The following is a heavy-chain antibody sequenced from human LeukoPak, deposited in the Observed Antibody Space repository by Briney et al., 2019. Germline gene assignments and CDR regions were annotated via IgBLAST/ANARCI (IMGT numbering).Heavy chain of an antibody. D-gene: IGHD6-19*01. V-gene: IGHV4-39*01. CDR2: IYYSGST. CDR1: GGSISSSSYY. CDR3: ARQTKQWLVHY. Sequence: SETLSLTCTVSGGSISSSSYYWGWIRQPPGKGLEWIGSIYYSGSTYYNPSLKSRVTMSVDTSKNQFSLKLSSVTAADTAVYYCARQTKQWLVHYWGQGTLVTVSS. J-gene: IGHJ4*02.